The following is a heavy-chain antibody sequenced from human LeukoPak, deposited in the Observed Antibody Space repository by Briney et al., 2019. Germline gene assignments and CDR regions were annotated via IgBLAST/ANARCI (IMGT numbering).Heavy chain of an antibody. Sequence: GSLILSCAASGFTFSSYGMHWVRQAPGKGLEWVAFIRYDGSNKYYADSVKGRFTISTDNSKNTLYLQMNSLRAEDTAVYYCAKDGGGYYPSYYYYMDVWGKGTTVTISS. CDR2: IRYDGSNK. CDR1: GFTFSSYG. D-gene: IGHD3-22*01. J-gene: IGHJ6*03. CDR3: AKDGGGYYPSYYYYMDV. V-gene: IGHV3-30*02.